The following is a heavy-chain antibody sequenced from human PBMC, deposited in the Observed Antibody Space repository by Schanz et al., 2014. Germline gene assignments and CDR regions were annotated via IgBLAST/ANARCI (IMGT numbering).Heavy chain of an antibody. CDR3: ERDCSSASCSYLYYCMDL. D-gene: IGHD2-2*01. V-gene: IGHV1-69*13. J-gene: IGHJ6*01. Sequence: VKKPGASVKVSCKASGGTFSSYAISWVRQAPGQGLEWMGGIIPIFGTANYAQKFQGRVTITADESTNTAYMELSRLRSEDTAVYFCERDCSSASCSYLYYCMDLRAPGTTDTVSS. CDR2: IIPIFGTA. CDR1: GGTFSSYA.